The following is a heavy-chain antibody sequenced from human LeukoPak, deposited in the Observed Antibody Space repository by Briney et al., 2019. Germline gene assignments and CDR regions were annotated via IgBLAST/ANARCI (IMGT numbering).Heavy chain of an antibody. J-gene: IGHJ5*02. CDR3: ARDLTVTSTCWFDL. V-gene: IGHV3-20*04. CDR2: INWNGGST. Sequence: GGSLRLSCAASGFTFDDYGMSWVRQAPGKGLEWVSGINWNGGSTGYADSVKGRFTISRDNAKNSLYLQMNSLRAEDTALYYCARDLTVTSTCWFDLWGQGTLVTVSS. CDR1: GFTFDDYG. D-gene: IGHD4-11*01.